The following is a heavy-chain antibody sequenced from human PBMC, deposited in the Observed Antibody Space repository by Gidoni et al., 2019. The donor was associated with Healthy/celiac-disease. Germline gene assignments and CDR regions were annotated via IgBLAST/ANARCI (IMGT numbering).Heavy chain of an antibody. D-gene: IGHD3-10*01. CDR2: INHSGST. J-gene: IGHJ3*02. Sequence: QVQLQQWGAGLLKPSETLSLTCAVYGGSFSGYYWSWIRQPPGKGLEWIGEINHSGSTNYNPSLKGRVTISVDTAKNQFSLKLSSVTAADTAVYYCARGGLSITMVRGVRMAFDIWGQGTMVTVSS. V-gene: IGHV4-34*01. CDR3: ARGGLSITMVRGVRMAFDI. CDR1: GGSFSGYY.